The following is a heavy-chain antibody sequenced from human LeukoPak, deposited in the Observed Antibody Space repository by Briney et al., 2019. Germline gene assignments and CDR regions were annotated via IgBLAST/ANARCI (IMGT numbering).Heavy chain of an antibody. V-gene: IGHV3-48*02. CDR1: GFTFSSYS. J-gene: IGHJ4*02. CDR3: TSVYGDPEDY. CDR2: ISISSII. Sequence: GGSLRLSCAASGFTFSSYSMNWVRQAPGKGLEWVSYISISSIIYYADSVKGRFTISRDNAKNSLYLQMNSLRDEDTAVYYCTSVYGDPEDYWGQGTLVTVYS. D-gene: IGHD4-17*01.